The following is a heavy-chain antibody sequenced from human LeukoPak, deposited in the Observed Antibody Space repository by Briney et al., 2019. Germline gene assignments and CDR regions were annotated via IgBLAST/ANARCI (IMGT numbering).Heavy chain of an antibody. CDR1: GFTFSSHS. J-gene: IGHJ4*02. CDR3: ARDRVQYSSSWYLDY. CDR2: ISSSSSTI. V-gene: IGHV3-48*01. Sequence: GGSLRLSCAASGFTFSSHSMNWVRQAPGKGLEWVSYISSSSSTIYYADSVKGRFTISRDNAKNSLYLQMNSLRAEDTAVYYCARDRVQYSSSWYLDYWGQGTLVTVSS. D-gene: IGHD6-13*01.